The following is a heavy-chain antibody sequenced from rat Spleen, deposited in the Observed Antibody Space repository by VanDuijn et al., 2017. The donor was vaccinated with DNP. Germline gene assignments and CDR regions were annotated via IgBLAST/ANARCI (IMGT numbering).Heavy chain of an antibody. CDR3: PRGALYNSALFDY. CDR1: GFSLTDYS. D-gene: IGHD4-3*01. CDR2: ISSGGQT. J-gene: IGHJ2*01. V-gene: IGHV2-19*01. Sequence: QVQLKESGPGMVQPSQTLSLTCTVSGFSLTDYSVHWVRHPPGKVLALIAAISSGGQTYYNSAFKSLMSISRDNSKSQVFLKMNSLPTEDTAIYYCPRGALYNSALFDYWGQGVMVTVSS.